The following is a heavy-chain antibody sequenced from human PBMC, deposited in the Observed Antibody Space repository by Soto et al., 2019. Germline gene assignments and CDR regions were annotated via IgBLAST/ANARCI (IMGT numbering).Heavy chain of an antibody. J-gene: IGHJ4*02. CDR3: ARGLAAGGTGGLTYYFDF. CDR2: ITVRSHTT. D-gene: IGHD6-13*01. V-gene: IGHV3-23*01. Sequence: EVQLLESGGDLVQPGGSLRLSCGVSGFSFSSYAMAWVRQVPGKGLEWFSVITVRSHTTYYADSVRGRFTISRDDSRDTLYLQLNSLRGEDTAVYYCARGLAAGGTGGLTYYFDFWGQGTLVTVSP. CDR1: GFSFSSYA.